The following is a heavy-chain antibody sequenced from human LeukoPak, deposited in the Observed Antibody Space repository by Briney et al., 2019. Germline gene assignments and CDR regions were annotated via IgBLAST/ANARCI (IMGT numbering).Heavy chain of an antibody. D-gene: IGHD6-13*01. J-gene: IGHJ4*02. CDR1: GGSISSYY. Sequence: SETLSLTCTVSGGSISSYYWSWIRQPPGKGLEWIGYIYYSGSANYNPSLKSRVTISVDTSKNQFSLKLTSVTAADTAVYYCARRLAGTEDYWGQGTLVTVSS. CDR2: IYYSGSA. V-gene: IGHV4-59*08. CDR3: ARRLAGTEDY.